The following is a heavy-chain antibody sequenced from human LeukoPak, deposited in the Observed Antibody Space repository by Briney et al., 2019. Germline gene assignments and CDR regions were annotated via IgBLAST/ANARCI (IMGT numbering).Heavy chain of an antibody. CDR3: ARGNNGHYSHGFDF. V-gene: IGHV5-51*01. CDR2: IYPDDSDT. Sequence: GESLRISCKNSGYSFTNYWIGWVRQMPGKGLEWMGVIYPDDSDTRYSPSFQGQVTISADKSISTAYLQWSSLKASDTAMYYCARGNNGHYSHGFDFWGQGTLVTVSS. J-gene: IGHJ4*02. CDR1: GYSFTNYW. D-gene: IGHD3-22*01.